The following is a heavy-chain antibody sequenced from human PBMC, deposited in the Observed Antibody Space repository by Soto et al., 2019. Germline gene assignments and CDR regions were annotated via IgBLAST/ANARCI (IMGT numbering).Heavy chain of an antibody. D-gene: IGHD2-15*01. V-gene: IGHV1-69*13. J-gene: IGHJ6*02. CDR3: GRYCSGGSCHTLDYYGMDV. Sequence: SVKVSCKASGGTFRNYGIGWVRQAPGQGLEWMGGIIPVFGTTNYAQKFQGRVTITADESTSTAYIEVSSLRSEDTAMFYCGRYCSGGSCHTLDYYGMDVWGQGTTVTVSS. CDR1: GGTFRNYG. CDR2: IIPVFGTT.